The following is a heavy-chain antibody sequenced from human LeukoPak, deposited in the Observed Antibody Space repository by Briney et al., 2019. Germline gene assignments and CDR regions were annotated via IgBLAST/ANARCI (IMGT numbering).Heavy chain of an antibody. V-gene: IGHV4-34*01. CDR2: INHSGST. D-gene: IGHD3-3*01. CDR3: ARPHRGRPSDFWSGPTHLTYCFDY. Sequence: SETLSLTCAVYGGSFSGYYWSWIRQPPGKGLEWIGEINHSGSTNYNPSLKSRVTISVDTSKNQFSLKLSSVTAADTAVYYCARPHRGRPSDFWSGPTHLTYCFDYWGQGTLVTVSS. J-gene: IGHJ4*02. CDR1: GGSFSGYY.